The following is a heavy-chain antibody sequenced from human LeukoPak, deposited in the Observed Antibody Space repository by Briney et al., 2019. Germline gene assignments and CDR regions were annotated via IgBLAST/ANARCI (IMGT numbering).Heavy chain of an antibody. CDR2: IYYSGST. CDR3: ARRGLAGPPDY. V-gene: IGHV4-39*01. D-gene: IGHD6-13*01. CDR1: GGSISSSSYY. Sequence: SETLSLTCTVSGGSISSSSYYWGWIRQPPGKGLEWIGSIYYSGSTYYNPSLKSRVTISVDTTKNQFSLKLSSVTAADTAVYYCARRGLAGPPDYWGQGTLVTVSS. J-gene: IGHJ4*02.